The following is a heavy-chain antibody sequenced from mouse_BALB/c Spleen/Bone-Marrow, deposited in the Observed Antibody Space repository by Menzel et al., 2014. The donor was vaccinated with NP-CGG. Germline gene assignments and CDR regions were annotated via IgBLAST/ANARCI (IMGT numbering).Heavy chain of an antibody. CDR3: ARELLRDYFDY. Sequence: EVKLMESGGGLVKPGGSLKLSCAASGFAFSSYDMSWVRQTPEKRLEWVAYISSGGGSTYYPDTVKGRFTISRDNAKTTLYQQMSSLTYEDTAMYYCARELLRDYFDYWGQGTTLTVSS. J-gene: IGHJ2*01. D-gene: IGHD2-12*01. CDR1: GFAFSSYD. CDR2: ISSGGGST. V-gene: IGHV5-12-1*01.